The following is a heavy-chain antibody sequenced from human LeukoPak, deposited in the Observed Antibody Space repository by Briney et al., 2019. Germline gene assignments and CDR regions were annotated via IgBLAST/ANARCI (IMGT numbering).Heavy chain of an antibody. J-gene: IGHJ4*02. V-gene: IGHV1-18*01. Sequence: ASVKVSCKASGYTFTSYGISWVRQAPGQGLEWMGWISAYNGNTNYAQKLQGRVTMTTDTSTSTAYMELRSLRSDDTAVYYCARVPMVRGVIISSDYWGQGTLVTVSS. CDR3: ARVPMVRGVIISSDY. CDR2: ISAYNGNT. CDR1: GYTFTSYG. D-gene: IGHD3-10*01.